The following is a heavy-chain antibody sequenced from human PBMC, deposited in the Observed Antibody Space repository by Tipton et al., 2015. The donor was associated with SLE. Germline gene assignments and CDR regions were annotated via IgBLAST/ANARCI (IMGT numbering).Heavy chain of an antibody. D-gene: IGHD3-3*01. CDR1: GGSISSKNYY. V-gene: IGHV4-39*07. CDR3: ARSPRGGGYYPYYFDY. J-gene: IGHJ4*02. Sequence: TLSLTCTVSGGSISSKNYYWGWIRQPPGKGLEWIGSIHYSGSTYDSPSFKSRVTISVDTSKNQFSLKLSSVTAADTAVYYCARSPRGGGYYPYYFDYWGQGTLVTVSS. CDR2: IHYSGST.